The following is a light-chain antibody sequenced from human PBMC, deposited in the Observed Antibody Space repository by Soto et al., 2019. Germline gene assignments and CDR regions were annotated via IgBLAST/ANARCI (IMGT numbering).Light chain of an antibody. V-gene: IGKV1-6*01. Sequence: AIQMTQSPSSLSASVGDRVTITCRASQGIRNDLGWYQQKPGKAPKLLIYAASSLQSGVPSRFSGSGSGTDFTLTISSLQPEDFAVYYCQQYSVWPLTFGGGTKVDIK. CDR2: AAS. CDR3: QQYSVWPLT. CDR1: QGIRND. J-gene: IGKJ4*01.